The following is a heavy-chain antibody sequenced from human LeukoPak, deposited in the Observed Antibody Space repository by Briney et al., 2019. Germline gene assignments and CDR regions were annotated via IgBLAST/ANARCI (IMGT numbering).Heavy chain of an antibody. Sequence: SETLSLTCTASGGSVNGYYWNWIRQAPGKGLEWIGFIHYSGLTVYSPSLQSRVSMSVDTSRNQFSLDLSSVTAADTALYYCARDPPEDEWNSLDSWGQGILVTVSS. V-gene: IGHV4-59*02. CDR3: ARDPPEDEWNSLDS. CDR1: GGSVNGYY. CDR2: IHYSGLT. J-gene: IGHJ4*02. D-gene: IGHD1-7*01.